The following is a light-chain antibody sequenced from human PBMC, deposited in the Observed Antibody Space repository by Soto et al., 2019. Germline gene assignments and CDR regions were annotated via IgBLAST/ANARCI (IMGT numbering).Light chain of an antibody. CDR1: QSVLYSSNNKNY. V-gene: IGKV4-1*01. J-gene: IGKJ1*01. CDR2: CAS. Sequence: DIVMTQSPDSLAVSLGERATINCKSSQSVLYSSNNKNYLAWYQQKPGQPPKLLIYCASTRESGVPDRFSGSGSGTAFTLTISSLQAEDVAVYYCQQYYSTPPWTFGQGTKVEIK. CDR3: QQYYSTPPWT.